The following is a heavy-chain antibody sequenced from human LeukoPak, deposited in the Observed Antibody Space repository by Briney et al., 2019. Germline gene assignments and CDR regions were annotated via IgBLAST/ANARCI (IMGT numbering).Heavy chain of an antibody. Sequence: SVKVSCKASGGTFSSYTISWVRQAPGQGLEWMRRIIPILGIANYAQKFQGRVTITADKSTSTAYMELSSLRSEDTAVYYCARHGSGSFYNPPPHYYFDYSGRGTLVTVSS. CDR1: GGTFSSYT. D-gene: IGHD1-26*01. V-gene: IGHV1-69*02. J-gene: IGHJ4*02. CDR3: ARHGSGSFYNPPPHYYFDY. CDR2: IIPILGIA.